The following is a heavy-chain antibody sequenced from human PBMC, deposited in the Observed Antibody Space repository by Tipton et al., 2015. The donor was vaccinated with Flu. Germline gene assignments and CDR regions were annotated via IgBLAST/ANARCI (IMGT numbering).Heavy chain of an antibody. Sequence: SLRLSCEASGFTFESYWMSWVRQTPGKGLEWVANVKQDGGEKHYVDSVKGRFTISRGNARNSLYLQMNSLRADDTAVYFCARDGPPYSPTSGWFDPWGQGTLVTVSS. D-gene: IGHD1-26*01. CDR2: VKQDGGEK. CDR3: ARDGPPYSPTSGWFDP. V-gene: IGHV3-7*01. J-gene: IGHJ5*02. CDR1: GFTFESYW.